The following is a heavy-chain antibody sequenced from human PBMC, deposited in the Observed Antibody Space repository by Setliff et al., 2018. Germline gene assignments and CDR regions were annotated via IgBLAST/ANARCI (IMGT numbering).Heavy chain of an antibody. J-gene: IGHJ6*02. CDR2: INAGNGNT. CDR1: GYTFTSYA. Sequence: ASVKVSCKASGYTFTSYAMHWVRQAPGQRLEWMGWINAGNGNTKYSQKLQGRVTMTTDTSTSTAYMELRSLRSDDTAVYYCGRQQLAYYYYYYGMDVWGQGTTVTVSS. D-gene: IGHD6-13*01. V-gene: IGHV1-3*01. CDR3: GRQQLAYYYYYYGMDV.